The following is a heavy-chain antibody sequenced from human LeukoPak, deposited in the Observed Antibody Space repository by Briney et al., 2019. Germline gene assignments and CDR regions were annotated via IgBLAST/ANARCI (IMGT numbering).Heavy chain of an antibody. J-gene: IGHJ4*02. D-gene: IGHD3-16*02. Sequence: EGSLRLSCGVSGITLSNYAMSWVRQAPGKGLEWVAGLSGSAGGTTYADSVKGRFTISRDNSKNTLFLQMDRLRAEDTAVYFCAKRGVVVRVFLVGFHREAYYFDSWGQGAQVTVSS. CDR2: LSGSAGGT. CDR1: GITLSNYA. CDR3: AKRGVVVRVFLVGFHREAYYFDS. V-gene: IGHV3-23*01.